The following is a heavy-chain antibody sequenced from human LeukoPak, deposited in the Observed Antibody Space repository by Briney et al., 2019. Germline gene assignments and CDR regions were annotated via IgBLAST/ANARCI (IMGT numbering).Heavy chain of an antibody. V-gene: IGHV3-23*01. CDR2: ISSSGGST. J-gene: IGHJ4*02. CDR3: AKKMSITAASQVDY. D-gene: IGHD1-20*01. Sequence: GGSLRLSCAASGFTFSSYSMSWVRQAPGKGLEWVSAISSSGGSTDYTDSVEGRFTISRDNSKNTLYLQMNSLRAEDTAVYYCAKKMSITAASQVDYWGQGTLVPSPQ. CDR1: GFTFSSYS.